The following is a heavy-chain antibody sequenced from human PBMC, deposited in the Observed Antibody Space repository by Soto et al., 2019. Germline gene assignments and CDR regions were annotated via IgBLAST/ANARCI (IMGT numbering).Heavy chain of an antibody. D-gene: IGHD3-22*01. CDR2: IAAYTTTI. Sequence: GGSLRLSCAASGFSFSDYGMAWVRQAPGEGLEWVPYIAAYTTTIFYADSVKGRFTVSRDNAKKSLYLQMSSLTDDDTAVYYCARTSGVVSNFEFWGQGTLVTVSS. J-gene: IGHJ4*02. CDR3: ARTSGVVSNFEF. CDR1: GFSFSDYG. V-gene: IGHV3-48*02.